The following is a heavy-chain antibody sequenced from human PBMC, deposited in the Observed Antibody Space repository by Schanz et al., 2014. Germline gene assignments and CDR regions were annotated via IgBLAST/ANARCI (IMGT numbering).Heavy chain of an antibody. CDR2: ISGSSSTK. CDR3: PKFYERALSSPRHDAFDV. D-gene: IGHD3-16*01. J-gene: IGHJ3*01. V-gene: IGHV3-48*01. Sequence: VQLVESGGGVVQPGGSLRISCAASGFTFSGYAMSWVRQAPGKGLEWVSYISGSSSTKYYADSVKGRFTISRDNGKNSFYRQITTVRAEEPAVYSCPKFYERALSSPRHDAFDVWGQGTVVTVSS. CDR1: GFTFSGYA.